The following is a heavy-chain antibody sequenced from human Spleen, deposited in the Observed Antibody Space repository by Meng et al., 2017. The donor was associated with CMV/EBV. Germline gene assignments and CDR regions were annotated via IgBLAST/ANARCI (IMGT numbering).Heavy chain of an antibody. J-gene: IGHJ1*01. CDR2: ISWNSASI. Sequence: GGSLRLSCAASGFIFDEYAMQWVRQAPGKGLEWVSGISWNSASITYADSVKGRFTISRDNAKKSLYLQMNSLRADDTALYYCARDAYTSSCYTNPAYWGQGTLVTVSS. D-gene: IGHD6-13*01. CDR3: ARDAYTSSCYTNPAY. CDR1: GFIFDEYA. V-gene: IGHV3-9*01.